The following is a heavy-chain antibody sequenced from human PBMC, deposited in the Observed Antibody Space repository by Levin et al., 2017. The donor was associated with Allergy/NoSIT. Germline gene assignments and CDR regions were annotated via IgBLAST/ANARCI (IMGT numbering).Heavy chain of an antibody. J-gene: IGHJ3*02. CDR2: IYYSGST. CDR3: ARHSVTGPYRFAFDI. Sequence: PSETLSLTCTVSGGSISSYYWSWIRQPPGKGLEWIGYIYYSGSTNYNPSLKSRVTISVDTSKNQFSLKLSSVTAADTAVYYCARHSVTGPYRFAFDIWGQGTMVTVSS. D-gene: IGHD4-17*01. CDR1: GGSISSYY. V-gene: IGHV4-59*08.